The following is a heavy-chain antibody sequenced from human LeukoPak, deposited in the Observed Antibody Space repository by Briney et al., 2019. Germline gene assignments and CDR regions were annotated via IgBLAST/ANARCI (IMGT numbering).Heavy chain of an antibody. CDR1: GYTFTSYG. CDR3: ARDGYYDILTGYYFQWTPYYFDY. Sequence: ASVKVSCKASGYTFTSYGISWVRQAPGQGLEWMGWISAYNGNTNYAQKLQGRVTMTTDTSTSTAYMEPRSLRSDDTAVYYCARDGYYDILTGYYFQWTPYYFDYWGQGTLVTISS. J-gene: IGHJ4*02. CDR2: ISAYNGNT. D-gene: IGHD3-9*01. V-gene: IGHV1-18*01.